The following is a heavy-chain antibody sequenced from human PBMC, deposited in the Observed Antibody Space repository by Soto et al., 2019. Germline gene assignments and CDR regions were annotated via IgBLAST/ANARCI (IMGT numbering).Heavy chain of an antibody. J-gene: IGHJ4*02. CDR3: AATVVVTTSTYDY. CDR1: GGSISSSSYY. V-gene: IGHV4-39*01. CDR2: IYYSGST. D-gene: IGHD3-22*01. Sequence: QLQLQESGPGLVKPSETLSLTCTVSGGSISSSSYYWGWIRQPPGKGLEWIGSIYYSGSTYYNPSLKSRVTISVDTSKTQFSLKLSSVTAADTAVYYCAATVVVTTSTYDYWGQGTLVTVSS.